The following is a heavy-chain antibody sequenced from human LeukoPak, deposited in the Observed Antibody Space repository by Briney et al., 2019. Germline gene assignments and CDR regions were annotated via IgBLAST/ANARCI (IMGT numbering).Heavy chain of an antibody. D-gene: IGHD6-13*01. Sequence: GGPLRLSCAASGFTFNTYAMSWVRQAPGKGLEWVSAVSASGGSTYYADSVKGRFTISRHSSENTLYLQMNSLRAEDTAVYYCARENPAAGTSDAFDIWGQGTMVTVSS. CDR2: VSASGGST. CDR3: ARENPAAGTSDAFDI. J-gene: IGHJ3*02. V-gene: IGHV3-23*01. CDR1: GFTFNTYA.